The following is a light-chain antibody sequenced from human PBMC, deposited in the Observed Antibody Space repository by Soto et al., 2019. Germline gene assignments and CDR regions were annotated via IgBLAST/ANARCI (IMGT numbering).Light chain of an antibody. CDR1: SSNIGSNY. V-gene: IGLV1-47*01. J-gene: IGLJ1*01. CDR2: RNN. CDR3: EAWDDSLSGSYV. Sequence: QSALTQPPSASGTPGQRVTISCSGSSSNIGSNYVYWYQQLPGTAPKLLIYRNNQRPSGVPDRFSGSKSGTSASLAISGLRSEDEADYYCEAWDDSLSGSYVFGTGAKVTVL.